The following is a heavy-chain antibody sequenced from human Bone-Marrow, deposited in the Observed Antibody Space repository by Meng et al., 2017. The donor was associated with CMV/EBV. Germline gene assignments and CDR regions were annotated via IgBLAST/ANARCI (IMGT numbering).Heavy chain of an antibody. J-gene: IGHJ6*02. V-gene: IGHV6-1*01. CDR2: TYYRSKWYN. D-gene: IGHD2-2*01. CDR3: ARWDSNCSSTSCSPGYLYYGMDG. Sequence: SQTLSLTCAISGDSVSSNSAAWNWIRQSPSRGLEWLGRTYYRSKWYNDYAVSVKSRITINPDTSKNQFSLQLNSVTPEDTAVYYCARWDSNCSSTSCSPGYLYYGMDGWGQGTTVTVSS. CDR1: GDSVSSNSAA.